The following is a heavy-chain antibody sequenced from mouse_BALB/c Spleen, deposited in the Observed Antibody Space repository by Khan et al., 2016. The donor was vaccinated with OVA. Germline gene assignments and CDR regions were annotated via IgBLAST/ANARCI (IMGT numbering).Heavy chain of an antibody. V-gene: IGHV3-2*02. D-gene: IGHD1-1*01. CDR1: GYSITSDYA. J-gene: IGHJ2*01. CDR3: ARSWTITTVVATDVDY. CDR2: ISYSGRT. Sequence: EVQLQESGPGLVNPSQSLSLTCTVTGYSITSDYAWNWIRQFPGNKLEWMGYISYSGRTSYNPSLKSRISITRDTSKNQVFLHLNSVTTSDTATYFCARSWTITTVVATDVDYWGQGTTLTVSS.